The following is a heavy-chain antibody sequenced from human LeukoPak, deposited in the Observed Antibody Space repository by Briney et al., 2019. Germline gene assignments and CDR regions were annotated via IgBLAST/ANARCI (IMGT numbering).Heavy chain of an antibody. V-gene: IGHV1-18*01. CDR1: GYTFTRYA. J-gene: IGHJ5*02. CDR2: ISAYNGNT. Sequence: ASVKVSCKASGYTFTRYAITWVRQAPGQGLEWMGWISAYNGNTNYVQKLQGRVTVTTDTSTNTAYMEMRSLRSDDTAVYYCARPLAPPHAWFDPWGQGTLVTVSS. CDR3: ARPLAPPHAWFDP.